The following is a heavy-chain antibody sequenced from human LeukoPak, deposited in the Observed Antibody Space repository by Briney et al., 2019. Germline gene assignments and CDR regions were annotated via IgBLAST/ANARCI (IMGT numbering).Heavy chain of an antibody. V-gene: IGHV4-39*01. D-gene: IGHD3-16*02. CDR2: IYYSGST. J-gene: IGHJ4*02. Sequence: PSETLSLTCTVSGGSISSSSYYWGWIRQPPGKGLEWIGSIYYSGSTYYNPSLKSRVTISVDTSKNQFSLKLSSVTAADTAVYYCARQGEDYDYVWGSYHDYWGQGTLVTVSS. CDR1: GGSISSSSYY. CDR3: ARQGEDYDYVWGSYHDY.